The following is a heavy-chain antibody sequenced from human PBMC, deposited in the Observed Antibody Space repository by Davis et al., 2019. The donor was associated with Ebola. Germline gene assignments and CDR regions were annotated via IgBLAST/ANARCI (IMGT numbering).Heavy chain of an antibody. CDR3: ASLRRTITGMDDGFDI. CDR1: ANSFSTYW. Sequence: PGGSLRLSCKDSANSFSTYWIGWVRQMPGKGLEWMGLIYTGDSATRYSPSFRGQVTISADKSIRTAYLQWSSLKASDTAIYFCASLRRTITGMDDGFDIWGQGTKVTVSS. J-gene: IGHJ3*02. D-gene: IGHD5-24*01. V-gene: IGHV5-51*01. CDR2: IYTGDSAT.